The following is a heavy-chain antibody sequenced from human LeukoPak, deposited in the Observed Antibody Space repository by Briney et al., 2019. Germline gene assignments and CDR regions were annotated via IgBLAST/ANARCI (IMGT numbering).Heavy chain of an antibody. Sequence: GGSLRLSCAASGFTFSSYSMNWVRQAPGKGLVWVSYISSSSSTIYYADSVKGRFTISRDNAKNSLYLQMNSLRDEDTAVYYCARASYYDFWSGYSSDYYYYMDVWGKGTTVTVSS. CDR1: GFTFSSYS. CDR3: ARASYYDFWSGYSSDYYYYMDV. D-gene: IGHD3-3*01. J-gene: IGHJ6*03. CDR2: ISSSSSTI. V-gene: IGHV3-48*02.